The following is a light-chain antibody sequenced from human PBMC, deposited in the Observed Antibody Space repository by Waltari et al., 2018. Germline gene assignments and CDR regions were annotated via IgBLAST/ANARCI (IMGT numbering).Light chain of an antibody. J-gene: IGKJ4*01. CDR1: QGINTA. CDR3: QQFISYPRT. Sequence: IQLTQSPSSLSASLGDRVTITCRASQGINTALAWYQQKPGKAPNRLIYDVSNLGSGVPARFSGSGSGTDFSLTISSLQPEDFATYYCQQFISYPRTFGGGTKVEIK. CDR2: DVS. V-gene: IGKV1-13*02.